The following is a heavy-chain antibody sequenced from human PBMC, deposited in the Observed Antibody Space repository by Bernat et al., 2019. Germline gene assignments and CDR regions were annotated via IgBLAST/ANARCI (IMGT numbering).Heavy chain of an antibody. V-gene: IGHV3-7*03. CDR2: IKEDGSEK. J-gene: IGHJ4*02. D-gene: IGHD6-13*01. Sequence: EVQLVESGGGLVQPGGSLRLSCAASGFTFSSYWMNWVRQAPGKGLEWVANIKEDGSEKYYVDSVKGRFIISRDNAKNSLYLQMNSLRAEDTAVYYCARVDSTSRYSRDYWGQGTLVTVSS. CDR3: ARVDSTSRYSRDY. CDR1: GFTFSSYW.